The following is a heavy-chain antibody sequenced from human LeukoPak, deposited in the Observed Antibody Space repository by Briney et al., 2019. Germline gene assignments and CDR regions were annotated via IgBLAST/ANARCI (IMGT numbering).Heavy chain of an antibody. Sequence: GESLKISCKGSGYSFTNNWIGWVRQMPGKGLEWMGIIYPGDSDTRYSPSFQGQVTISADKSISTAYLQWSSLKASDTAMYYCARKYYYGSGSLWYFDYWGQGTLVTVSS. CDR3: ARKYYYGSGSLWYFDY. CDR2: IYPGDSDT. J-gene: IGHJ4*02. D-gene: IGHD3-10*01. V-gene: IGHV5-51*01. CDR1: GYSFTNNW.